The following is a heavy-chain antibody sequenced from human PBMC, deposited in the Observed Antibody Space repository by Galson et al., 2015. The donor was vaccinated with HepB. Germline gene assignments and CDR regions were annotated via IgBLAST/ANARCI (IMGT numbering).Heavy chain of an antibody. CDR3: ARANWDYGSGGWFDP. Sequence: SVKVSCKASGYTFTGYFIHWVRQAPGQGLEWMGRINPNSGGTNYAQNFQGRVTMTRDTSISTAYMELSRLISDDTAIYYCARANWDYGSGGWFDPWGQGTLVTVSS. V-gene: IGHV1-2*06. D-gene: IGHD1-7*01. CDR1: GYTFTGYF. CDR2: INPNSGGT. J-gene: IGHJ5*02.